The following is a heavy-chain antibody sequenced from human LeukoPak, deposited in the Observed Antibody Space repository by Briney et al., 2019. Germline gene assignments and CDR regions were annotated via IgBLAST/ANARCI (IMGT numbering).Heavy chain of an antibody. CDR3: ARDRETFDY. J-gene: IGHJ4*02. CDR2: ISGTGPST. Sequence: GGSLRLSCVASGFIFNNYAMSWVRQAPGKGLEWASSISGTGPSTDYADSVKGRFTISRDNAKNSLYLQMNSLRDEDTAVYYCARDRETFDYWGQGTLVTVSS. V-gene: IGHV3-23*01. D-gene: IGHD3-10*01. CDR1: GFIFNNYA.